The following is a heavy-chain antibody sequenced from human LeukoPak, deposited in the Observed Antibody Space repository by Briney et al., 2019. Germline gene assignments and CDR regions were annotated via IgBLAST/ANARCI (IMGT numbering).Heavy chain of an antibody. CDR3: ARSYDSRGYYSPYFDY. Sequence: ASVKVSCKASGGTFSSYAISWVRQAPGQGLEWMGRIIPIFGIANYAQKFQGRVTITADKSTSTAYMELSSLRSEDTAVYYCARSYDSRGYYSPYFDYWGQGTLVTVSS. J-gene: IGHJ4*02. D-gene: IGHD3-22*01. V-gene: IGHV1-69*04. CDR1: GGTFSSYA. CDR2: IIPIFGIA.